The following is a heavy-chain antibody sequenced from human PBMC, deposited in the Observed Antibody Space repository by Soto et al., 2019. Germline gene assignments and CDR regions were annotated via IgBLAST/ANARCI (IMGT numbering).Heavy chain of an antibody. J-gene: IGHJ3*02. D-gene: IGHD4-4*01. CDR2: IYYSGST. CDR1: GGSIRSAGYY. CDR3: ARRVTPPDAFDI. Sequence: KTSETLSLTCTISGGSIRSAGYYWTWIRQHPGKGLEWIGYIYYSGSTYYNPSLKSRVTISVDTSKNLFSLNLSSVTAADTAVYYCARRVTPPDAFDIWGQGTVVTVSS. V-gene: IGHV4-31*02.